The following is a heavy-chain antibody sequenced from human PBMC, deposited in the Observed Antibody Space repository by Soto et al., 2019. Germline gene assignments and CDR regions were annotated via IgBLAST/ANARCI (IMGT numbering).Heavy chain of an antibody. V-gene: IGHV4-61*08. CDR3: AREPHEYGMDV. J-gene: IGHJ6*02. Sequence: LEALFLTCTGSGGLLSRGGYFWSRVRQHPGKGLEWIGYIYYSGSTNYNPSLKSRVTISVDTSKNQFSLKLSSVTAADTAVYYCAREPHEYGMDVWGQGTTVTVSS. CDR1: GGLLSRGGYF. CDR2: IYYSGST.